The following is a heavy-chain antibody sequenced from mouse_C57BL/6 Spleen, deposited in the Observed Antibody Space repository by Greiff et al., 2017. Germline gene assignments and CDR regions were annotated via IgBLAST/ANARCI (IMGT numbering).Heavy chain of an antibody. CDR1: GYTFTSYW. J-gene: IGHJ1*03. CDR2: IHPNSGST. V-gene: IGHV1-64*01. D-gene: IGHD1-1*01. CDR3: ARKGFTTVVAPYFDV. Sequence: QVQLQQPGAELVKPGASVKLSCKASGYTFTSYWMHWVKQRPGQGLEWIGMIHPNSGSTNYNEKFKSKATLTVDKSSSTAYMQLSSLTSEDSAVYYCARKGFTTVVAPYFDVWGTGTTVTVSS.